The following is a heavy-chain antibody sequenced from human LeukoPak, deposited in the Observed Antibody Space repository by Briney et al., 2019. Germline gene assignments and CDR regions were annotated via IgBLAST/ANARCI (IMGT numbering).Heavy chain of an antibody. J-gene: IGHJ4*02. V-gene: IGHV3-53*01. D-gene: IGHD6-25*01. CDR3: ARSQQRLFDY. Sequence: GGSLRLSCAASGFTFSSSAMSWVRQAPGKGLEWVSVIYSGGSTYYADSVKGRFTISRDNSKNTLYLQMNSLRAEDTAVYYCARSQQRLFDYWGQGTLVTVSS. CDR2: IYSGGST. CDR1: GFTFSSSA.